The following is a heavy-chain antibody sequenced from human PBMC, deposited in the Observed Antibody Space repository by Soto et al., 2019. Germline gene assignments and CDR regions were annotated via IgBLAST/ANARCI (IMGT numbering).Heavy chain of an antibody. CDR2: ISAYNGNT. Sequence: QVQLVQSGAEVKKPGASVKVPCKASGYTFTSYGISWVRQAPGQGLEWMGWISAYNGNTNYAQQLQGRVTMTTDTSTSTAYMELRSLRSDDTAVYYCARDVRELLFMGLAFDIWGQGTMVTVSS. V-gene: IGHV1-18*01. CDR3: ARDVRELLFMGLAFDI. CDR1: GYTFTSYG. J-gene: IGHJ3*02. D-gene: IGHD1-26*01.